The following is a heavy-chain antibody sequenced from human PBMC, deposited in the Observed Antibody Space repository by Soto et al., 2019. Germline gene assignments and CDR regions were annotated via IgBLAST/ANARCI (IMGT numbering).Heavy chain of an antibody. Sequence: GGSLRLSCAASGFTVSSNYMSWVRQAPGKGLEWVSVIYSGGSTYYADSVKGRFSISRDNSKNTVYLQMNRLRVEDTAVYYCARDKYYDNGPPSNYYYYGMDVWGQRTTVTVSS. D-gene: IGHD3-22*01. J-gene: IGHJ6*02. CDR3: ARDKYYDNGPPSNYYYYGMDV. V-gene: IGHV3-53*01. CDR2: IYSGGST. CDR1: GFTVSSNY.